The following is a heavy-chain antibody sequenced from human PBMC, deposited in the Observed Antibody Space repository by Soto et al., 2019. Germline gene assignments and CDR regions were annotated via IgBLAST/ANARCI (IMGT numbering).Heavy chain of an antibody. D-gene: IGHD5-12*01. J-gene: IGHJ4*02. CDR3: ARPDIVAAIGGALDC. V-gene: IGHV3-33*01. Sequence: QVPLVESGGGVVQPGRSLRLSCEASGFTFSNYGMHWVRQAPGKGLEWVAVIWNDGTSRYYADSVKGRFTISRDNSKNTLFLQMNNLRAEDTAVYYCARPDIVAAIGGALDCWGQGTLVTVSS. CDR2: IWNDGTSR. CDR1: GFTFSNYG.